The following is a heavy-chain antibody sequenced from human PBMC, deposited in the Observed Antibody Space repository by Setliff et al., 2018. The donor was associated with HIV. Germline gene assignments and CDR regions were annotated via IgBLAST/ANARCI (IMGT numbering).Heavy chain of an antibody. J-gene: IGHJ4*02. Sequence: GESLKISCKGSGYSFTNYWIGWVRQMPGKGLEWMGIIYPGDSDIQYSPSFQGQVTISADKSTSTAYLQWSSLKASDTAMYYCATPISITSGSAFDYWGQGTLVTVSS. CDR1: GYSFTNYW. CDR2: IYPGDSDI. D-gene: IGHD2-2*01. V-gene: IGHV5-51*01. CDR3: ATPISITSGSAFDY.